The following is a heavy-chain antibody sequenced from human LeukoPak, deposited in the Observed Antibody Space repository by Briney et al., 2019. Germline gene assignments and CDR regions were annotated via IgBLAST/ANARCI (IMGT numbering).Heavy chain of an antibody. CDR2: INHSGST. V-gene: IGHV4-34*01. CDR3: ARGIVLVPAAKEYFDL. Sequence: SETLSLTCAVYGGSFSGYYWSWIRQPPGKGLEWIGEINHSGSTNYNPSLKSRVTISVDTSKNQFSLKLSSVTAADMSVYYCARGIVLVPAAKEYFDLWGRGTLVTVSS. J-gene: IGHJ2*01. D-gene: IGHD2-2*01. CDR1: GGSFSGYY.